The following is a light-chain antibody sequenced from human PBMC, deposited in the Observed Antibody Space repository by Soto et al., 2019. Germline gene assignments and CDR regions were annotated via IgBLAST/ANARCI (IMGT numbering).Light chain of an antibody. CDR2: GAS. CDR3: QQYNHGPPTP. V-gene: IGKV3-15*01. CDR1: QSVSSN. J-gene: IGKJ1*01. Sequence: EIVMTQSPATLSVSPGERATLSCRASQSVSSNLAWYQQKPGQAPRLLIYGASTRATGIPARFSGSGSGTEFTLTISSLQSEEGAVYYCQQYNHGPPTPFAHGTKVDIK.